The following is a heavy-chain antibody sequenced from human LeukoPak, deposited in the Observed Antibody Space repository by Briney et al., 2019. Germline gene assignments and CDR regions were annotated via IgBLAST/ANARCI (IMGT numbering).Heavy chain of an antibody. V-gene: IGHV4-59*11. Sequence: SETLSLTCTVSGGSISSHQWSWIRQPPGKGLEWMAHSYNSGTTNYNPSLKSRVTISVDTSKNQFTLKLASVTAADTAVYYCARDSGYDFWFDAWGQGTLAIVSS. CDR1: GGSISSHQ. CDR2: SYNSGTT. D-gene: IGHD5-12*01. J-gene: IGHJ5*02. CDR3: ARDSGYDFWFDA.